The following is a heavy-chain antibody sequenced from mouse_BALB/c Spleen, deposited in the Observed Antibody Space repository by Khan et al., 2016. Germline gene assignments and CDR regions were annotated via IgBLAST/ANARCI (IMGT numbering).Heavy chain of an antibody. CDR3: ARTARIKY. V-gene: IGHV3-2*02. D-gene: IGHD1-2*01. CDR2: ISYSGST. CDR1: GYSITSGYG. J-gene: IGHJ2*01. Sequence: EVQLQESGPGLVKPSQSLSLTFPVTGYSITSGYGWNWIRQFPGNKLEWMGYISYSGSTNYNPFRKSRIYITRDTSKNTLILRLTSSTTEDTAAYYCARTARIKYWGQGTTLTVSS.